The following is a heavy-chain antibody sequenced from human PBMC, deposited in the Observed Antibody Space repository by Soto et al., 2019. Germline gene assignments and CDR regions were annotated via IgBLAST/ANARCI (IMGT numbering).Heavy chain of an antibody. CDR1: GFTFSNYD. D-gene: IGHD2-15*01. Sequence: EVQLVESGGGLVQPGGSLRLSCAASGFTFSNYDMHCVRQVTGKGLEWVSTIGTAGDTYYPGSVKGRFTISRENAKNYLYLQKNSLRAADTAVYYYARGRLISRYYFDYWGQGTLVTVSS. V-gene: IGHV3-13*01. CDR3: ARGRLISRYYFDY. CDR2: IGTAGDT. J-gene: IGHJ4*02.